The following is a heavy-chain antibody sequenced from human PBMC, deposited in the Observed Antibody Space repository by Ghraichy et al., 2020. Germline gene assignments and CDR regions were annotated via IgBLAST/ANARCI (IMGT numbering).Heavy chain of an antibody. CDR3: AMTTVTTRWFDP. D-gene: IGHD4-11*01. J-gene: IGHJ5*02. CDR1: GFRFSSYA. CDR2: ISGSGSST. V-gene: IGHV3-23*01. Sequence: GESLNNSCADSGFRFSSYAMSWVRQAPGKGLEWVSGISGSGSSTYYADSVKGRFAIFRDNSRNTLYLQMNSLRAEDTALYYCAMTTVTTRWFDPWGQGTLVTVSS.